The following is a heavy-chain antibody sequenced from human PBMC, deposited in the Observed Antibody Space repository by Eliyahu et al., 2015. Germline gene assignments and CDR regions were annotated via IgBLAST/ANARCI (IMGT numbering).Heavy chain of an antibody. V-gene: IGHV3-30*01. D-gene: IGHD2-15*01. J-gene: IGHJ4*02. CDR2: ISYDGSNK. CDR3: ARDRLTGSYFDY. CDR1: GXTFSSYA. Sequence: QVQLVESGGGVVQPGRSLXXXCAASGXTFSSYAMHWVRQAPGKGLEWVAVISYDGSNKYYADSVKGRFTISRDNSKNTLYLQMNSLRAEDTAVYYCARDRLTGSYFDYWGQGTLVTVSS.